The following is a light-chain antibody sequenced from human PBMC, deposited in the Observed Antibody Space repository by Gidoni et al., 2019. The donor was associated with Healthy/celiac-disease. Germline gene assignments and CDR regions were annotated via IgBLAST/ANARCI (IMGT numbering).Light chain of an antibody. V-gene: IGLV2-11*01. CDR2: DVS. CDR3: CSYAGSYTFE. CDR1: SSDVGGYND. J-gene: IGLJ2*01. Sequence: QSALTQPRSVSGSPGQSVTISCTGTSSDVGGYNDVSWYQQHPGQAPKLMIYDVSKRPSGVPDRFSGSKAGNSASLTISVLQAEDEADYYCCSYAGSYTFEFGGGTKLTVL.